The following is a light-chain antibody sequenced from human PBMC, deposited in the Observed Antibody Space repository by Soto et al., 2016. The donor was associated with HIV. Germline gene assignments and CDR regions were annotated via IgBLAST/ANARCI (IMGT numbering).Light chain of an antibody. CDR3: NSRDSSGDLYV. V-gene: IGLV3-19*01. CDR1: SLRSYY. Sequence: SSELTXDPAVSVALRQTVRITCQGDSLRSYYASWYQQKPGQAPILVIYAKHRRPSGIPDRFSGSTSGNTASLTITGAQTEDEADYYCNSRDSSGDLYVFGVGTTVTVL. J-gene: IGLJ1*01. CDR2: AKH.